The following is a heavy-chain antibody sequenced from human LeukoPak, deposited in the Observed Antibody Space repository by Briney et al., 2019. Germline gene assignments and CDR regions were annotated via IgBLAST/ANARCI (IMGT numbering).Heavy chain of an antibody. CDR1: GFTFSSYA. CDR2: ISGSGGST. V-gene: IGHV3-23*01. CDR3: XXXXXXXXXXXXXDY. J-gene: IGHJ4*02. Sequence: SGGSLRLSCAASGFTFSSYAMSWVRQAPGKGLEWVSAISGSGGSTYYADSVKGRFTISRDNSKNTLYLQMNSLRAEDTAVYYXXXXXXXXXXXXXXDYXXXXXLVXVSS.